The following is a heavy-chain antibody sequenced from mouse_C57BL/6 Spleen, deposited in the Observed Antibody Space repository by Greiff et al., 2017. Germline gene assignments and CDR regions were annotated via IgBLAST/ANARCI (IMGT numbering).Heavy chain of an antibody. J-gene: IGHJ4*01. CDR3: ARSVYGPYAMDY. CDR1: GYAFSSYW. D-gene: IGHD1-2*01. V-gene: IGHV1-80*01. CDR2: IYPGDGDT. Sequence: VKLQESGAELVKPGASVKISCKASGYAFSSYWMNWVKQRPGKGLEWIGQIYPGDGDTNYNGKFKGKATLTADKSSSTAYMQLSSLTSEDSAVYFCARSVYGPYAMDYWGQGTSVTVSS.